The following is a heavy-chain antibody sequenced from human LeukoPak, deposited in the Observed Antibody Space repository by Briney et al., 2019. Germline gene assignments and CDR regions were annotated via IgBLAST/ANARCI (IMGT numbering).Heavy chain of an antibody. D-gene: IGHD6-13*01. CDR3: ARRSAADYYFDY. Sequence: GGSLRLSCAASGFTFSSYEMNWVRQAAGKGLEWVSYISTSGSTIDYADSVKGRFTISRDNAENSLYLQVNSLRAEDTAVYYCARRSAADYYFDYWGQGTLVTVSS. CDR1: GFTFSSYE. J-gene: IGHJ4*02. CDR2: ISTSGSTI. V-gene: IGHV3-48*03.